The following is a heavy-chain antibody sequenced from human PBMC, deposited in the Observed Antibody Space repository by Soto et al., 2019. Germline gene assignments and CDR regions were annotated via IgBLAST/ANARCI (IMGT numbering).Heavy chain of an antibody. J-gene: IGHJ5*02. CDR2: IIPILGIA. Sequence: QVQLVQSGAEVKKPGSSVKVSCKASGGTFSSYTISWVRQAPGQGLEWMGRIIPILGIANYAQKFQGRVTITPDKFTSTAYMELSSLRSEDTSVYYCARDSTQYSSSRFWWFDHWGQGTLVTVSS. CDR3: ARDSTQYSSSRFWWFDH. CDR1: GGTFSSYT. V-gene: IGHV1-69*08. D-gene: IGHD6-6*01.